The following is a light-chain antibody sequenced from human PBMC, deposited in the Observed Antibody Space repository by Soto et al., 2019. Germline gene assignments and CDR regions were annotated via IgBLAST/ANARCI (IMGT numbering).Light chain of an antibody. CDR1: ESLLRSDGKTY. CDR3: FQTFSLPLS. CDR2: ELS. V-gene: IGKV2D-29*01. Sequence: TQTPVSLSAAPGQPASISCKSSESLLRSDGKTYLSWYLQRPGQPPQLLIHELSSRLSGVPDRFSGSGSGTDFTLRISRVEPEDGGFYNCFQTFSLPLSFGGGTRLDIE. J-gene: IGKJ4*01.